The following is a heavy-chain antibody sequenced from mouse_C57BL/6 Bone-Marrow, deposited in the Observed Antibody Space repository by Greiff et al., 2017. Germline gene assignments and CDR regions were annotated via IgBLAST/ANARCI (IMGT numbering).Heavy chain of an antibody. V-gene: IGHV5-17*01. CDR3: ARRDCGYAMDY. Sequence: EVHLVESGGGLVKPGGSLKLSCAASGFTFSDYGLHWVRQAPEQGLEWVAYISSGSSTIYYADTVKGRFPISRDNAKNTLFLQMTSLRAEDTAMYYCARRDCGYAMDYWGQGTSVTVSS. CDR1: GFTFSDYG. CDR2: ISSGSSTI. J-gene: IGHJ4*01.